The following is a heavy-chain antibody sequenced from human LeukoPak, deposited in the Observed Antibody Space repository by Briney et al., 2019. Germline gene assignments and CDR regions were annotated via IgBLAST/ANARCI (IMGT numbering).Heavy chain of an antibody. V-gene: IGHV4-34*01. J-gene: IGHJ6*03. CDR3: ARGRPLIVVGHYYYYMDV. CDR1: GGSFSGYY. D-gene: IGHD3-22*01. Sequence: PSETLSLTXAVYGGSFSGYYWSWICQPPGKGLEWIGEINHSGSTNYNPSLKSRVTISVDTSKNQFSLKLSSVTAADTAVYYCARGRPLIVVGHYYYYMDVWGKGTTVTVSS. CDR2: INHSGST.